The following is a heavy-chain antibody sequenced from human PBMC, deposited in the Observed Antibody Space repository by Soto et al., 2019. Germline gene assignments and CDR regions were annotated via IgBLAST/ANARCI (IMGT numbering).Heavy chain of an antibody. J-gene: IGHJ4*02. V-gene: IGHV3-23*01. Sequence: EVQLLESGGGLVEPGGSLRLSCTASGFSFSSYAMTWVRQAPGKGLEWVSSTTDDGGRTFYADSVKGRFTISRDNSKNRLYRQMSSLRAEDTALYYWAKGGGFGTGAYYNVAYWGQGTLVTVSS. D-gene: IGHD3-10*01. CDR3: AKGGGFGTGAYYNVAY. CDR2: TTDDGGRT. CDR1: GFSFSSYA.